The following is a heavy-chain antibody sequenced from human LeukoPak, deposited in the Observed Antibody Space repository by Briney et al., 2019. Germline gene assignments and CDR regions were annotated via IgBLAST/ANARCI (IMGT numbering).Heavy chain of an antibody. V-gene: IGHV3-23*01. J-gene: IGHJ5*02. CDR1: GFTFSSYA. D-gene: IGHD6-19*01. Sequence: TGGSLRLSCAASGFTFSSYAMSWVRQAPGKGLEWVSAISGSGGSTYYADSVKGRFTISRDNSKNTLYLQMNSLRAEDTAVYYCALIAVAGRRFDPWGQGTLVTVSS. CDR3: ALIAVAGRRFDP. CDR2: ISGSGGST.